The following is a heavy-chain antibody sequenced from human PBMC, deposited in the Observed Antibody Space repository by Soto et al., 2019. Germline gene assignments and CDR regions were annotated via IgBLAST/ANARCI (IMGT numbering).Heavy chain of an antibody. Sequence: GGSLRLSCAASGFTVSGNYMSWVRQAPGKGLEWVSSISGSGGSTYYADSVKGRFTISRDNSKNTVYLQMNSLRAEDTAVYYCAKDLEGSGYDSGNDYWGQGTLVTVSS. CDR2: ISGSGGST. CDR1: GFTVSGNY. D-gene: IGHD5-12*01. V-gene: IGHV3-23*01. J-gene: IGHJ4*02. CDR3: AKDLEGSGYDSGNDY.